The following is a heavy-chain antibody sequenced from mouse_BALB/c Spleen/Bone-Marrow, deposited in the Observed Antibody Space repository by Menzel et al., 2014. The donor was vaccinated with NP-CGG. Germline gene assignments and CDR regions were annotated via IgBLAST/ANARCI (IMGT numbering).Heavy chain of an antibody. Sequence: EVHLVESGPGLVKPSQSLSLTCAVTGYSITSDYAWNWIRQFPGNKLEWMGYMSSSGSTSYRPSLKSRISITRDTSKNQFLLQLNSVTAEDTGTYYCARDYYGSSYFDYWGQGTTLTVSS. CDR1: GYSITSDYA. D-gene: IGHD1-1*01. CDR2: MSSSGST. CDR3: ARDYYGSSYFDY. V-gene: IGHV3-2*02. J-gene: IGHJ2*01.